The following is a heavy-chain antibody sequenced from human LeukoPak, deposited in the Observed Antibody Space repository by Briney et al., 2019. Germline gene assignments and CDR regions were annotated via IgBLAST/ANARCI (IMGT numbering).Heavy chain of an antibody. V-gene: IGHV4-59*11. CDR3: ARGAVVVPDYYFDY. Sequence: SETLSLTCTVSGGSISSHYWSWIRQPPGKGLEWIGYIYYSGSTNYNPSLKSRVTISVDMSKNQFSLKLSSVTAADTAVYYCARGAVVVPDYYFDYWGQGTLVTVSS. CDR2: IYYSGST. J-gene: IGHJ4*02. D-gene: IGHD2-2*01. CDR1: GGSISSHY.